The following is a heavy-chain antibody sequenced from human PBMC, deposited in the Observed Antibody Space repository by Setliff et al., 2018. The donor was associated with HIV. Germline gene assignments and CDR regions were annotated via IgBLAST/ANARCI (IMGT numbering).Heavy chain of an antibody. J-gene: IGHJ3*02. V-gene: IGHV3-43D*03. CDR2: ISWDGGST. CDR1: GFTFDDYA. CDR3: AKDISRGGGYDSSAFDI. D-gene: IGHD5-12*01. Sequence: AGGSLRLSCAASGFTFDDYAMHWVRQAPGKGLEWVSLISWDGGSTYYADSVKGRFTISRDNSKNSLYLQMNSLRAEDTALYYCAKDISRGGGYDSSAFDIWGQGTMVTVSS.